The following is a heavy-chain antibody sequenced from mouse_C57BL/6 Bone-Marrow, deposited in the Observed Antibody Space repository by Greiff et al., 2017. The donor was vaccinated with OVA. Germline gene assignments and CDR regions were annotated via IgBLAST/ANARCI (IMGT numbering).Heavy chain of an antibody. J-gene: IGHJ4*01. CDR1: GYTFTSYW. CDR3: TRFYGTRYAMDY. CDR2: IYPGNSDT. D-gene: IGHD1-1*01. Sequence: DVKLVESGTVLARPGASVKMSCKTSGYTFTSYWMHWVKQRPGQGLEWIGAIYPGNSDTSYNQKFKGKAKLTAVTSASTAYMELSSLTNEDSAVYYCTRFYGTRYAMDYWGQGTSVTVSS. V-gene: IGHV1-5*01.